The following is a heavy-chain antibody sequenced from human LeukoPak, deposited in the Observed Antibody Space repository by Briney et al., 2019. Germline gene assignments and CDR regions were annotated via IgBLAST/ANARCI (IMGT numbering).Heavy chain of an antibody. J-gene: IGHJ4*02. CDR2: INPNSGGT. D-gene: IGHD5-18*01. CDR1: GYTFTGYY. CDR3: ARGGRIQLWNKGFDY. Sequence: ASVKVSCKASGYTFTGYYMHWVRQAPGQGLEWMVWINPNSGGTNYAQKFQGRVTMTRDTSISTAYMELSRLRSDDTAVYYCARGGRIQLWNKGFDYWGQGTLVTVSS. V-gene: IGHV1-2*02.